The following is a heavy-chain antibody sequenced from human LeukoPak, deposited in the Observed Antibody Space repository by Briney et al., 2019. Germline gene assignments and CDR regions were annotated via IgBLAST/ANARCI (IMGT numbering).Heavy chain of an antibody. CDR1: GFTFSSYW. CDR2: IKQDGSEK. Sequence: GGSLRLSCAASGFTFSSYWMSWVRQAPGKGLEWVANIKQDGSEKYYVDSVKGRFTISRDNAKNSLYLQMNSLRAEDTAVYYCARETEYCSGGSCYLYGGLDYWGQGTLVTVSS. V-gene: IGHV3-7*01. CDR3: ARETEYCSGGSCYLYGGLDY. J-gene: IGHJ4*02. D-gene: IGHD2-15*01.